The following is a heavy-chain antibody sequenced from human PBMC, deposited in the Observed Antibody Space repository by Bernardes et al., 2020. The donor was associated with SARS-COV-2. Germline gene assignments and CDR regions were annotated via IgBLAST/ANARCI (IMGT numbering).Heavy chain of an antibody. J-gene: IGHJ6*02. CDR2: ISWNSVTI. V-gene: IGHV3-9*01. Sequence: GGSLRLSCAASGFTFGDYAMHWVRQAPGKGLEWVSGISWNSVTIGYADSVKGRFTISRENAKNSLYLQMNSLRTDDTALYFCGKEFMLQGYHGVDVWGQGTTVTVS. CDR3: GKEFMLQGYHGVDV. D-gene: IGHD3-16*01. CDR1: GFTFGDYA.